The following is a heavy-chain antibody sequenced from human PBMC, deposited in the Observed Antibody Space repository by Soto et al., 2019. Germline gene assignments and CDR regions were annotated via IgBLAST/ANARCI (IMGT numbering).Heavy chain of an antibody. CDR3: AGRCDGTNCLAHFDY. V-gene: IGHV1-69*06. Sequence: SVKVSCKASGGTFNNYVINWVRQAPGRGLEWMAGIIPIFGTPNYAQKFQGRVTITADKSTSTAYMELNSLRSEDTAVYYCAGRCDGTNCLAHFDYWGQGTLVTVSS. J-gene: IGHJ4*02. D-gene: IGHD2-2*01. CDR1: GGTFNNYV. CDR2: IIPIFGTP.